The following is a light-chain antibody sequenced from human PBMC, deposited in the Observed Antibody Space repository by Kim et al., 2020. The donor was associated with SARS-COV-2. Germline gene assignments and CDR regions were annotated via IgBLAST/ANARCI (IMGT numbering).Light chain of an antibody. Sequence: GRSITISCTGTSSDVGTYNYVSWYQQHPGNAPKLFISDVSYRPSGISNRFSGSKSGNTASLTISGLLPEDEADYYCASFTRSITVVFGGGTQLTVL. CDR2: DVS. V-gene: IGLV2-14*03. CDR1: SSDVGTYNY. CDR3: ASFTRSITVV. J-gene: IGLJ2*01.